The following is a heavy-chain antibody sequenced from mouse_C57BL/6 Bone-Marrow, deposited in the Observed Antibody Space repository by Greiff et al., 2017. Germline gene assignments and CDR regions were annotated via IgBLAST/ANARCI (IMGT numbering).Heavy chain of an antibody. J-gene: IGHJ4*01. CDR2: ISSGGDYI. CDR3: TRDSSGYDYAMDY. CDR1: GFTFSSYA. Sequence: EVKVVESGEGLVKPGGSLKLSCAASGFTFSSYAMSWVRQTPEKRLAWVAYISSGGDYIYYADTVKGRFTISRDNARNTLYLQMSSLKSEDTAMYYCTRDSSGYDYAMDYWGQGTSVTVSS. D-gene: IGHD3-2*02. V-gene: IGHV5-9-1*02.